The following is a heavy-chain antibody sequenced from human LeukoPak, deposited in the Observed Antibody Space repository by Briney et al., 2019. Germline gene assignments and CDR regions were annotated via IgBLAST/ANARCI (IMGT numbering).Heavy chain of an antibody. CDR3: AREPPRWYSSGGY. CDR1: GYTFTGYY. J-gene: IGHJ4*02. V-gene: IGHV1-2*06. Sequence: ASVKVSCKASGYTFTGYYMHWVRQAPGQGLEWMGRINPNSGGTNYAQKFQGRVTMTMDTSISTAYMELSRLRSDDTAVYYCAREPPRWYSSGGYWGQGTLVTVSS. D-gene: IGHD6-19*01. CDR2: INPNSGGT.